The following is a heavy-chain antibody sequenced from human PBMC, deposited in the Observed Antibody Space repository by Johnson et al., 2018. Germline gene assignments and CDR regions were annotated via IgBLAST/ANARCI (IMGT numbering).Heavy chain of an antibody. Sequence: VRLGEAGGGLLQPGGSMGLCCAASGFTFSMYAMSWVRQSPGKGLEWVSGVSRRGDSTYYADSVRGGLTVSRDNSNNTQALQRNTLRADDAAVYYCAKDEAYGDSPRDAFDIWGQGTMVTVSS. CDR2: VSRRGDST. V-gene: IGHV3-23*04. D-gene: IGHD4-17*01. CDR1: GFTFSMYA. J-gene: IGHJ3*02. CDR3: AKDEAYGDSPRDAFDI.